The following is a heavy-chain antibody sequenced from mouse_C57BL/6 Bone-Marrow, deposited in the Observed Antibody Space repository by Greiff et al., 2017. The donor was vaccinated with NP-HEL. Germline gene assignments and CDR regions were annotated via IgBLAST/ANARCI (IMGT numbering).Heavy chain of an antibody. D-gene: IGHD2-1*01. CDR2: IYPRSGNT. CDR1: GYTFTSYG. J-gene: IGHJ3*01. V-gene: IGHV1-81*01. CDR3: ARSHGNYDPAWFAY. Sequence: VKLMESGAELARPGASVKLSCKASGYTFTSYGISWVKQRTGQGLEWIGEIYPRSGNTYYNEKFKGKATLTADKSSSTAYMELRSLTSEDSAVYFCARSHGNYDPAWFAYWGQGTLVTVSA.